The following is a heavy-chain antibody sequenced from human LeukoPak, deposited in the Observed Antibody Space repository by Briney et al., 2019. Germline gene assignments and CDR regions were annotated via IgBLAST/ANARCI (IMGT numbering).Heavy chain of an antibody. D-gene: IGHD6-13*01. Sequence: PGGSLRLSCAASGFTFSSYSMNWVRQAPGKGLEWVSSISSSSSYIYYADSVKGRFTISRDNAKNSLYLQMNSLRAEDTAVYYCARAGVRSSSSHFDYWGQGTLVTVSS. CDR3: ARAGVRSSSSHFDY. CDR2: ISSSSSYI. J-gene: IGHJ4*02. CDR1: GFTFSSYS. V-gene: IGHV3-21*01.